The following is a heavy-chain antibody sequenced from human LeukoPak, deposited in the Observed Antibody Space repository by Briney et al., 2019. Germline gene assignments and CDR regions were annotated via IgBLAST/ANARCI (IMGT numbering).Heavy chain of an antibody. Sequence: APSVKVSYKSSGHSFTRYDINSVRQATGQGAERMGRMNPNRGDTGYAQKFQGRVTITRNTSISTAYMELSSLRSEDTALYYCATNGGGDSGYGNFDYWGQGTLVTVSS. CDR1: GHSFTRYD. CDR2: MNPNRGDT. D-gene: IGHD5-12*01. CDR3: ATNGGGDSGYGNFDY. J-gene: IGHJ4*02. V-gene: IGHV1-8*03.